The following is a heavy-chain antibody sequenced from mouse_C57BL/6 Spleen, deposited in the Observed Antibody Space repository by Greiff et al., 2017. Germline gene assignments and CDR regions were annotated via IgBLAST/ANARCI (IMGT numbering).Heavy chain of an antibody. CDR1: GYAFSSYW. Sequence: QVQLKESGAELVKPGASVKISCKASGYAFSSYWMNWVKQRPGKGLEWIGQIYPGDGDTNYNGKFKGKATLTADKSSSTAYMQLSSLTSEDSAVYFCARGDGIYPAWFAYWGQGTLVTVSA. D-gene: IGHD2-1*01. CDR2: IYPGDGDT. J-gene: IGHJ3*01. V-gene: IGHV1-80*01. CDR3: ARGDGIYPAWFAY.